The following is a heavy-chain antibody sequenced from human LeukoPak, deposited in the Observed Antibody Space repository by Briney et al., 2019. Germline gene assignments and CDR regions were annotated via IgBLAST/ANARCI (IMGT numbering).Heavy chain of an antibody. D-gene: IGHD1-1*01. CDR1: GDSVSSNSAA. CDR2: TYYRSKWYN. Sequence: SQTLSLTCAISGDSVSSNSAAWNWIRQSPSRGLEWLGRTYYRSKWYNDYAVSVKSRITINPDTSKNQFSLQLNSVTPEDTAVYYCARVSGLERHTEHDAFDIWGQGTMVTVSS. CDR3: ARVSGLERHTEHDAFDI. J-gene: IGHJ3*02. V-gene: IGHV6-1*01.